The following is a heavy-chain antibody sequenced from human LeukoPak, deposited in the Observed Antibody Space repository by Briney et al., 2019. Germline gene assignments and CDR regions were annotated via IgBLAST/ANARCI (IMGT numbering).Heavy chain of an antibody. Sequence: PGGSLRLSCAASGFTFSSYGMHWVRQAPGKGLEWVAFIRYDGSNKYYADSVKGRFTISRDNSKNTLYLQMNSLRAEDTAVYYCAKDTQWRDGGVYYYYYMDVWGKGTTVTVSS. J-gene: IGHJ6*03. D-gene: IGHD6-19*01. CDR2: IRYDGSNK. V-gene: IGHV3-30*02. CDR1: GFTFSSYG. CDR3: AKDTQWRDGGVYYYYYMDV.